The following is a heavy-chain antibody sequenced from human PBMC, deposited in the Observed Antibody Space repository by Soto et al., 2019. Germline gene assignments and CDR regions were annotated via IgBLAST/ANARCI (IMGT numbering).Heavy chain of an antibody. Sequence: EVQLLESGGGLVQPGGSLRLSCATDGFTFDSYAMHWVRQAPGKGLEWVSSLSGSGYQTYNADSVKGRLTISRDRSKNTVYLQMNSLRAEDTAVYFCAKDRLTVFGVVVTFEDWGRGTLVTVAS. J-gene: IGHJ4*02. CDR3: AKDRLTVFGVVVTFED. V-gene: IGHV3-23*01. CDR1: GFTFDSYA. D-gene: IGHD3-3*01. CDR2: LSGSGYQT.